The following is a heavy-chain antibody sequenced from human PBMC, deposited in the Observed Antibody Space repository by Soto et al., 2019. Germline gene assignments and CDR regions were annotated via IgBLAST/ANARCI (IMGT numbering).Heavy chain of an antibody. V-gene: IGHV3-23*01. CDR1: GFTFSSYA. CDR2: ISYSGGST. J-gene: IGHJ6*03. CDR3: AKDRARAYCTSTSCYGDYYYYMDV. Sequence: GGSLRLSCAASGFTFSSYAMAWVRQAPGKGLEWVSSISYSGGSTYYADSVKGRFTISRDNSKDTLHLQMNSLRAEDTAVYYCAKDRARAYCTSTSCYGDYYYYMDVWGKGTTVTVS. D-gene: IGHD2-2*01.